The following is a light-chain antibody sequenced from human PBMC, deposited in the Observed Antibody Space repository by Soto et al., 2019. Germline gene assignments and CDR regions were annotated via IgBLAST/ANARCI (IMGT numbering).Light chain of an antibody. CDR2: GAS. Sequence: MTQSPATLSVSPGERATLSCRASQSVSSNLAWYQQKPGQAPRLLIYGASTRATGISARFSGSGSGTEFTLTISSLQSEDFAVYYCQQYNYWPWTFGQGTKVEIK. CDR1: QSVSSN. J-gene: IGKJ1*01. V-gene: IGKV3-15*01. CDR3: QQYNYWPWT.